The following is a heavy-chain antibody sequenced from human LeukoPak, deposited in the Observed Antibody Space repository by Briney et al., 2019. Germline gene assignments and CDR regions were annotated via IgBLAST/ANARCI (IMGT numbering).Heavy chain of an antibody. D-gene: IGHD3-10*01. CDR1: GFTFSSYG. CDR3: AKEMGRYYYGSGSHHTGTDY. Sequence: GGSLRLSCAASGFTFSSYGMHWVRQAPGKGLEWVAFIRYDGSNKYYADSVKGRFTISRDNPKNTLYLQMNSLRADDTVVYYCAKEMGRYYYGSGSHHTGTDYWGQGTLVTVSS. CDR2: IRYDGSNK. V-gene: IGHV3-30*02. J-gene: IGHJ4*02.